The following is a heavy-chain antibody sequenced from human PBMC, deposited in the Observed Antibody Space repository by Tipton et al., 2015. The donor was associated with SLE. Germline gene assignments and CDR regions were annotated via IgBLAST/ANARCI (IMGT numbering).Heavy chain of an antibody. J-gene: IGHJ4*02. Sequence: TLSLTCTVSGGSISSGSYYWSWIRQPAGKGLEWIGCIYTSGSTNYNPSLKSRVTISVDTSKNQFSLKLSSVTAADTAVYYCARDRGSSSTLGFDYWGQGTLVTVSS. V-gene: IGHV4-61*02. CDR3: ARDRGSSSTLGFDY. D-gene: IGHD6-6*01. CDR1: GGSISSGSYY. CDR2: IYTSGST.